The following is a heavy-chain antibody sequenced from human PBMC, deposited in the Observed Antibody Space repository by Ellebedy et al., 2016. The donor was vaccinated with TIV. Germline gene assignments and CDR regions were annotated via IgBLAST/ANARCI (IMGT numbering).Heavy chain of an antibody. CDR1: GFNLDTYS. J-gene: IGHJ3*02. Sequence: GESLKISCAAAGFNLDTYSMNWVRQAPGKGLEWLSYISHSSITIHYADSVRGRFTVSRDNTKNSLYLQMNSLRAEDTSIYYCARDMGWGNERINDAFDIWGQGTVVTVSS. V-gene: IGHV3-48*04. D-gene: IGHD7-27*01. CDR3: ARDMGWGNERINDAFDI. CDR2: ISHSSITI.